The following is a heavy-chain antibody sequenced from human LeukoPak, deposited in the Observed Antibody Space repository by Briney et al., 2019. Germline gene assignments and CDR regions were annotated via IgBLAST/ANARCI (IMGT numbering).Heavy chain of an antibody. V-gene: IGHV4-38-2*02. CDR1: GYSISSGYY. CDR3: ARRSERWLPIDY. J-gene: IGHJ4*02. CDR2: IYHSGST. D-gene: IGHD5-24*01. Sequence: SETLSHTCTVSGYSISSGYYWGWIRQPPGKGLEWIGSIYHSGSTYYNHFNSSLKSRVTISIDTSKNQFSLRLTSVTAADTAVYYCARRSERWLPIDYWGQGTLVTVSS.